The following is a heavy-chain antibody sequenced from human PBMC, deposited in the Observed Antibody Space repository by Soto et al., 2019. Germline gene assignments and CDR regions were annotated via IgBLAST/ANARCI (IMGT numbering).Heavy chain of an antibody. J-gene: IGHJ4*02. D-gene: IGHD6-19*01. CDR1: GFSFSSYW. CDR2: IKGDGSEK. Sequence: PGGSLRLSCAASGFSFSSYWMSWVRQVPGKGLQWVAIIKGDGSEKHHVDSVRGRFTISRDNAKNSLYLQMSSLRSEDTAVYYCAKRVGPYSSGWYYFDYWGQGTLVTVSS. CDR3: AKRVGPYSSGWYYFDY. V-gene: IGHV3-7*05.